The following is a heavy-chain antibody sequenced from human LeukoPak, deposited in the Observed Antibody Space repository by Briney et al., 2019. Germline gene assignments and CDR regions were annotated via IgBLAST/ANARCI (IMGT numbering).Heavy chain of an antibody. V-gene: IGHV4-59*08. J-gene: IGHJ4*02. CDR3: ASSYTSDWSYYFHY. CDR2: ISYIGST. D-gene: IGHD6-19*01. Sequence: SETLSLTCTVSGDSIRNYYWNWIRQPPGKGLEWIGYISYIGSTNYNPSLDSRVTISLDTSKNQFSLKLRSVTAADTAVYYCASSYTSDWSYYFHYWGQGALVAVSS. CDR1: GDSIRNYY.